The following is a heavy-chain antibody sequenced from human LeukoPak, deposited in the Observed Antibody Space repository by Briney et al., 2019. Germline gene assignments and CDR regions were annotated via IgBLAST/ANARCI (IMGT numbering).Heavy chain of an antibody. D-gene: IGHD3-22*01. J-gene: IGHJ4*02. CDR3: ARNYYDSSGYYYVALGSFDY. CDR1: GYSFTNYW. Sequence: GESLKISCKGSGYSFTNYWIGWVRQMPGKGLEWMGIIYPGDPDTRYSPSFQGQVTISADKPISTAYPQWSSLKASDTAMYYCARNYYDSSGYYYVALGSFDYWGQGTLVTVSS. CDR2: IYPGDPDT. V-gene: IGHV5-51*01.